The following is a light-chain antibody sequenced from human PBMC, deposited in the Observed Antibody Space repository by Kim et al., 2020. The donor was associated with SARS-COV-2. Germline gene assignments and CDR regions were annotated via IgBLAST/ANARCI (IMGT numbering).Light chain of an antibody. CDR3: QSYDNNNRV. CDR2: ENN. CDR1: GGSIASNS. V-gene: IGLV6-57*04. J-gene: IGLJ2*01. Sequence: NFMLTQPHSVSGSPGKTVSISCTRGGGSIASNSVQWYQQRPGSVPTTVIYENNQRPSEVPDRFSGSISSSSNSASLTISGLKTEDEADYYCQSYDNNNRVFGGGTQLTVL.